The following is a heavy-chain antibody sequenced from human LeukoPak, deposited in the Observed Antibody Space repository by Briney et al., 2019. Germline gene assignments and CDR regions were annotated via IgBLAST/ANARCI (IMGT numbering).Heavy chain of an antibody. J-gene: IGHJ6*03. Sequence: PGGSLRLSCAASGFTFSSYGMHWVRQAPGKGLEWVAFIRYDGSSKYYADPVKGRFTISRDNSKNTLYLRMNSLRAEDTAVYCCAKGRGWEHGYYYYMDVWGKGTTVTISS. V-gene: IGHV3-30*02. CDR1: GFTFSSYG. D-gene: IGHD1-26*01. CDR3: AKGRGWEHGYYYYMDV. CDR2: IRYDGSSK.